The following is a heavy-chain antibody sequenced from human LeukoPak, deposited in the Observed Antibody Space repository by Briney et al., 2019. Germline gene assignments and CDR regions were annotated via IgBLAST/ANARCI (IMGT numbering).Heavy chain of an antibody. CDR1: GYTFTGYY. J-gene: IGHJ4*02. CDR3: ARDGPYSGSYYVY. Sequence: ASVKVSCKASGYTFTGYYMHWVRQAPGQGLEWMGWINPNSGGTNYAQKFQGRVTMTRDTSISTAYKELSRLRSDDTAVYYCARDGPYSGSYYVYWGQGTLVTVSS. D-gene: IGHD1-26*01. V-gene: IGHV1-2*02. CDR2: INPNSGGT.